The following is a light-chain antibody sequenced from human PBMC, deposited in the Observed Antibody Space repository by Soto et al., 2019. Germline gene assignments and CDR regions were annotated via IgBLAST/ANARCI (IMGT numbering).Light chain of an antibody. V-gene: IGKV1-5*01. CDR1: QSISSW. CDR2: DAS. CDR3: QQYLTYT. Sequence: DIQMTQSPSTLSASVGDTVTITCRASQSISSWLAWYQQKAGKAPRLLIYDASDLESGGPSRFNGSGSGTEFTLTISGLQPDDFSSYFRQQYLTYTFCRGTKLEIK. J-gene: IGKJ2*01.